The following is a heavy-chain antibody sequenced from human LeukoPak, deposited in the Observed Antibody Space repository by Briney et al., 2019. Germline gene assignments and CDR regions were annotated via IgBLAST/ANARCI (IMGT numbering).Heavy chain of an antibody. J-gene: IGHJ3*01. Sequence: GGSLRLSCAASGFTFEAYAMHWVRQAPGKGLEWVSGISWNSGSIGYADSVKGRFTISRDNAKNSLNLQMNSLRAEDTALYYCARTPSGDSSGYYTDSFNVWGQGTMVTVSS. V-gene: IGHV3-9*01. D-gene: IGHD3-22*01. CDR2: ISWNSGSI. CDR1: GFTFEAYA. CDR3: ARTPSGDSSGYYTDSFNV.